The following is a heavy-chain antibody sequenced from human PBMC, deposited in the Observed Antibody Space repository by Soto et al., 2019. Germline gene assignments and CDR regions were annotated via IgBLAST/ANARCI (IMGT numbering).Heavy chain of an antibody. CDR2: ISGSGGST. D-gene: IGHD6-19*01. CDR3: AKGHIAVAGKMGFQH. Sequence: GGSLRLSCAASGFTFSSYAMSWVRQAPGKGLEWVSAISGSGGSTYYADSVKGRFTISRDNSKNTLYLQMNSLRAEDMAVYYCAKGHIAVAGKMGFQHWGQGTLVTVSS. CDR1: GFTFSSYA. V-gene: IGHV3-23*01. J-gene: IGHJ1*01.